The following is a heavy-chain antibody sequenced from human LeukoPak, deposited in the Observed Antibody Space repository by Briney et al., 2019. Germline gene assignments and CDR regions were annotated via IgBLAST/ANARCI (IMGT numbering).Heavy chain of an antibody. V-gene: IGHV4-30-4*08. CDR1: GGSISIGDYY. D-gene: IGHD3-22*01. CDR2: IYDSGST. Sequence: SETLSLTCTLSGGSISIGDYYWSWIRQPPGNGLEWIGYIYDSGSTYYNPSLKSRVTISEDTSKNQFPLKLSSVTAADTAVYYCARHHTYDSSGYYSDYWGQGTLVTVSS. CDR3: ARHHTYDSSGYYSDY. J-gene: IGHJ4*02.